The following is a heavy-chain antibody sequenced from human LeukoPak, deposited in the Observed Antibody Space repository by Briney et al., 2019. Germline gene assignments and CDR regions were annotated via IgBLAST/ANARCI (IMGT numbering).Heavy chain of an antibody. V-gene: IGHV3-23*01. CDR2: ISGSGGST. J-gene: IGHJ4*02. CDR3: ALWWELDYFDY. CDR1: GFTFSSYG. D-gene: IGHD1-26*01. Sequence: GGSLRLSCAASGFTFSSYGMSWVRQAPGKGLEWVSAISGSGGSTYYADSVKGRFTISRDNSKNTLYLQMNSLRAEDTAVYYRALWWELDYFDYWGQGTLVTVSS.